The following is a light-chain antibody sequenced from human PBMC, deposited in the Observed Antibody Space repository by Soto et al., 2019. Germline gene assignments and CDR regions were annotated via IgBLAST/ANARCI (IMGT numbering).Light chain of an antibody. Sequence: EIVMTQSPATLSVSPGERATLSCRASQSVSSYLAWYQQKPGQAPRLLIYDASNMATGIPARFSGSGSGTDFTLTISSLEPEDFAVYYCQQRSNWPTFGQGTKVDIK. CDR1: QSVSSY. J-gene: IGKJ1*01. V-gene: IGKV3-11*01. CDR2: DAS. CDR3: QQRSNWPT.